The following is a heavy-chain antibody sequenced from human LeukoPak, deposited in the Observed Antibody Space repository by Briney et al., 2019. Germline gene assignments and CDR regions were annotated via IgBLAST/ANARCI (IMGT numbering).Heavy chain of an antibody. V-gene: IGHV4-59*08. CDR1: GGSTSSYY. Sequence: SETLSLTCTVSGGSTSSYYWSWIRQPPGKGLEWIGYIYYSGSTNYNPSLKSRVTISVDTSKNQFSLKLSSVTAADTAVYYCARRDFTDDFDYWGQGTLVTVSS. CDR2: IYYSGST. J-gene: IGHJ4*02. CDR3: ARRDFTDDFDY. D-gene: IGHD3-3*01.